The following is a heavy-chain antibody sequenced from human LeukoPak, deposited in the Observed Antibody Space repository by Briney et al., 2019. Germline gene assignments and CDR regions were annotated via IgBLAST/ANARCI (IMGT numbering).Heavy chain of an antibody. CDR1: GFTFSTYW. CDR2: LKQDGSEK. CDR3: ARPARGVAVAGDFDY. J-gene: IGHJ4*01. D-gene: IGHD6-19*01. Sequence: PGGSLRLSCAASGFTFSTYWMTWFRQAPGKGLEWVANLKQDGSEKSYVDSVKGRFTISRDNAKNSLYLQMNSLRAEDTAVHFCARPARGVAVAGDFDYWGQGTLVTVSS. V-gene: IGHV3-7*01.